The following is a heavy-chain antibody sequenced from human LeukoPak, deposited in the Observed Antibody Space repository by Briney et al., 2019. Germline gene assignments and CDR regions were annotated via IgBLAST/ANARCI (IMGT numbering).Heavy chain of an antibody. CDR3: VRDQRYYGMDV. D-gene: IGHD6-25*01. V-gene: IGHV4-59*01. CDR1: GGSISSYY. CDR2: IYYSGST. J-gene: IGHJ6*02. Sequence: SETLSLTCTVSGGSISSYYWSWIRQPPGKGLEWIGYIYYSGSTKYNPSLKSRVTISVDTSKNQFSLKLSSVTAADTAVYYCVRDQRYYGMDVWGQGTTVTVSS.